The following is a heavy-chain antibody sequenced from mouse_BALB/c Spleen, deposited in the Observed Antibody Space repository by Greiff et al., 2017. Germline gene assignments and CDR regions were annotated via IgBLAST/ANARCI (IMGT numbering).Heavy chain of an antibody. Sequence: EVKLMESGPSLVKPSQTLSLTCSVTGDSITSGYWNWIRKCPGNKLEYMGYISYSGSTSYNPSLNSRISITRDTAKNQYYLQLNSVNAEDTATYYCSTGKGYFDYWGQGTTLTVSS. V-gene: IGHV3-8*02. D-gene: IGHD4-1*01. CDR1: GDSITSGY. CDR2: ISYSGST. J-gene: IGHJ2*01. CDR3: STGKGYFDY.